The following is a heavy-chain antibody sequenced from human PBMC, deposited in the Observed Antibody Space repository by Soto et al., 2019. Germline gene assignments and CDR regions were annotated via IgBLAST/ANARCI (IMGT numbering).Heavy chain of an antibody. CDR1: EFSFINYA. V-gene: IGHV3-23*01. J-gene: IGHJ4*02. D-gene: IGHD1-1*01. CDR2: LSHDGGNT. CDR3: ARQRTTWTXSDIDY. Sequence: PGGSLRLSCVASEFSFINYAMTWVRQAPGGGLQWVAALSHDGGNTWYGDSVRGRFTISRDNSKNTLYLHMTILRAEDTAINYCARQRTTWTXSDIDYWGKGTQVTVSS.